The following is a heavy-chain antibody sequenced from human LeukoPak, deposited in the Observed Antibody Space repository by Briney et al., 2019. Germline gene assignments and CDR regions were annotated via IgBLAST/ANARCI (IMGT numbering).Heavy chain of an antibody. J-gene: IGHJ3*02. D-gene: IGHD3-16*01. V-gene: IGHV3-21*01. CDR3: AKEVRGDAFDI. CDR1: GFTFNTYT. Sequence: GGSLRLSCAASGFTFNTYTMNWIRQAPGKGLEWVSSISSGTSYIYYADSVKGRFTISRDNAKNSLYLQMNSLRAEDTAVYYCAKEVRGDAFDIWGQGTMVTVSS. CDR2: ISSGTSYI.